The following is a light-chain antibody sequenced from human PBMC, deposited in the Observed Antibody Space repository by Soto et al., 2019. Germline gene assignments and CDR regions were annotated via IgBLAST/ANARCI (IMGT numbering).Light chain of an antibody. Sequence: QSALTQPASVSGSPGQSITISCTGTSSDVGGYNYVSWYQQHPGKAPKLMIHDVSNRPSGVSDRFSGSKSGNTASLTISGLPAEDEADYYCSSYTSSSTVVFGGGTKLTVL. J-gene: IGLJ2*01. V-gene: IGLV2-14*01. CDR3: SSYTSSSTVV. CDR1: SSDVGGYNY. CDR2: DVS.